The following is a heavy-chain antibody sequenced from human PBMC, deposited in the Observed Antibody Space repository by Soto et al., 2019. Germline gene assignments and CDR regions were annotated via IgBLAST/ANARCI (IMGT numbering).Heavy chain of an antibody. CDR1: GFTFSSYA. Sequence: GGSLRLSCAASGFTFSSYAMSGVRQAPGRGLEWVSATSGSGGSAYNADSVKGRFTISRDNSKNTLYLQMNSLRAEDTAVYYCAKSAGKQLVPDYWGQGTLVTSPQ. D-gene: IGHD6-13*01. CDR2: TSGSGGSA. CDR3: AKSAGKQLVPDY. J-gene: IGHJ4*02. V-gene: IGHV3-23*01.